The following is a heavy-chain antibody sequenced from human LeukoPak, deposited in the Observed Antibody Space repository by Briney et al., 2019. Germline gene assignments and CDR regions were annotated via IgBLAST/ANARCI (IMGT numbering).Heavy chain of an antibody. CDR1: GYTFTGYY. CDR3: ARDRRWLQFNDLFDY. V-gene: IGHV1-2*02. Sequence: GASVKVSCKASGYTFTGYYMHWVRQAPGQGLEWMGWINPNSGGTNYAQKFQGRVTMTRDTSVSTAYMELSRLRSDDTAVYYCARDRRWLQFNDLFDYWGQGTLVTVSS. J-gene: IGHJ4*02. CDR2: INPNSGGT. D-gene: IGHD5-24*01.